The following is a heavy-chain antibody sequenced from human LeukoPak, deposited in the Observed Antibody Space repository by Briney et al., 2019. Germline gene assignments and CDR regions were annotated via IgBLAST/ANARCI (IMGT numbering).Heavy chain of an antibody. J-gene: IGHJ2*01. D-gene: IGHD4-17*01. CDR1: GGSISSGGYY. Sequence: PSQTLSLTCTVSGGSISSGGYYWGWIRQHPGKGLEWIGYIYYSGSTYYNPSLKSRVTISVDTSKNQLSLKLSSVTAADTAVYYCARAGGDYGGGRWYWYFDLWGRGTLVTVSS. CDR2: IYYSGST. CDR3: ARAGGDYGGGRWYWYFDL. V-gene: IGHV4-31*03.